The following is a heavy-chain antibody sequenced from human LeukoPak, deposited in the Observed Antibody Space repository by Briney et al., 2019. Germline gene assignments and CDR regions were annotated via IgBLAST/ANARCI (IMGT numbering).Heavy chain of an antibody. Sequence: PSETLSLTCTVSGGSISSSGYYWSWIRQHPGKGLEWIGYIYYSGSTYYNPSLKSRVTISVDTSKNQFSLKLSSVTAADTAVYYRARVRGYDSSGYPDYWGQGTLVTVSS. D-gene: IGHD3-22*01. J-gene: IGHJ4*02. CDR2: IYYSGST. V-gene: IGHV4-31*03. CDR3: ARVRGYDSSGYPDY. CDR1: GGSISSSGYY.